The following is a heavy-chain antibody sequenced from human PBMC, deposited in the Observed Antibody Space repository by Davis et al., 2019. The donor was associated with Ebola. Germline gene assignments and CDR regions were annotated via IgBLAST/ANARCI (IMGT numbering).Heavy chain of an antibody. J-gene: IGHJ4*02. Sequence: AASVKVSCKASGYTFTSYGISWVRQAPGQGLEWMGWISAYNGNTNYAQKFQGRVTMTRDTSISTAYMELSRLRSDDTAVYYCARQATLTTPFEYWGQGTPVTVSS. V-gene: IGHV1-18*01. CDR3: ARQATLTTPFEY. D-gene: IGHD4-11*01. CDR2: ISAYNGNT. CDR1: GYTFTSYG.